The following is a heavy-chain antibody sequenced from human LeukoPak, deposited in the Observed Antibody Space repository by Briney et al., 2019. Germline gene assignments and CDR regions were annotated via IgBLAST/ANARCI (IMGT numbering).Heavy chain of an antibody. Sequence: ASVKVSCKASGYTFTSYDINWVQQATGQGLEWMGWMNPNSGNTGYAQKFQGRVTMTRNTSISTAYMELSSLRSEDTAVYYCARNGRGTGDGDYWGQGTLVTVSS. CDR1: GYTFTSYD. D-gene: IGHD7-27*01. V-gene: IGHV1-8*01. CDR3: ARNGRGTGDGDY. CDR2: MNPNSGNT. J-gene: IGHJ4*02.